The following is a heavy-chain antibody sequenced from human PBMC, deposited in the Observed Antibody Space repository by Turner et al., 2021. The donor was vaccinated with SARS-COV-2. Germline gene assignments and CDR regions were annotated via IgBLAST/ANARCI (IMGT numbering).Heavy chain of an antibody. CDR2: INTKSGGT. CDR3: ARTFHSDSSGYHYVPYLQH. CDR1: GYSFTGHY. V-gene: IGHV1-2*02. D-gene: IGHD3-22*01. J-gene: IGHJ1*01. Sequence: QVQLVQPGADVEKPGASVQLACNVSGYSFTGHYIHWVRQAPAQGVEWMGWINTKSGGTNYAQKFQGRVTMTRDTSISTAYMELNRLRSDDTDVYYCARTFHSDSSGYHYVPYLQHWGQGTLLTVSS.